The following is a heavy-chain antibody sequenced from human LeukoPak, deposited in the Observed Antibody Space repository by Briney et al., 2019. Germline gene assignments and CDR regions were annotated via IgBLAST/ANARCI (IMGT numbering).Heavy chain of an antibody. J-gene: IGHJ5*02. Sequence: KPSETLSLTCAVYGGSFSGYYWSWIRQPPGKGLEWIGEINHSGSTNYNPSLKSRVTISVDTSKNQFSLKLSSVTAADTAVYYCAGITMVRGVTSWGQGTLVIVSS. CDR2: INHSGST. CDR1: GGSFSGYY. V-gene: IGHV4-34*01. D-gene: IGHD3-10*01. CDR3: AGITMVRGVTS.